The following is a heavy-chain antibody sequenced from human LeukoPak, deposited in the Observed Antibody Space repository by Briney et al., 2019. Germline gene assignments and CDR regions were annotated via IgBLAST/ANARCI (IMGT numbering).Heavy chain of an antibody. J-gene: IGHJ4*02. CDR2: IHPNSGGT. V-gene: IGHV1-2*02. Sequence: SVTVSFKSSGYPFTGYYIHWVRQPHGQGLEWVGWIHPNSGGTNYEQKFQGRGTMTRDTSNSTAYMEVNRLRSDDTAVYYCARGFDWLEYYFDYWGQGTLVTVSS. D-gene: IGHD3-9*01. CDR1: GYPFTGYY. CDR3: ARGFDWLEYYFDY.